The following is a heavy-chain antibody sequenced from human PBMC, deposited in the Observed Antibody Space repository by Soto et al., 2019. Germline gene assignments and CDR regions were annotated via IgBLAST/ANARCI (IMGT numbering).Heavy chain of an antibody. Sequence: SEPLSLTCTVSGGSISSSSYYWGWIRQPPGKGLEWIGSIYYSGSTYYNPSLKSRVTISVDTSKNQFSLKLSSVTAADTAVYYCASRPEMATTIADYWGQGTLVTVSS. D-gene: IGHD5-12*01. CDR3: ASRPEMATTIADY. V-gene: IGHV4-39*01. J-gene: IGHJ4*02. CDR1: GGSISSSSYY. CDR2: IYYSGST.